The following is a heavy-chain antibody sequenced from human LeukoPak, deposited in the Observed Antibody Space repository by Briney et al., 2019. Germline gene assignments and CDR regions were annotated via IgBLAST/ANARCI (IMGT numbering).Heavy chain of an antibody. Sequence: GRSLRLSCAASGFTFSSYAMHWVRQAPGKGLEWVAVISYDGSNKYYADSVKGRFTISRDNSKNTLYLQMNSLRAEDTAVYYCAREKSSGWYLDVWGQGTTVTVSS. CDR3: AREKSSGWYLDV. CDR1: GFTFSSYA. J-gene: IGHJ6*02. V-gene: IGHV3-30-3*01. D-gene: IGHD6-19*01. CDR2: ISYDGSNK.